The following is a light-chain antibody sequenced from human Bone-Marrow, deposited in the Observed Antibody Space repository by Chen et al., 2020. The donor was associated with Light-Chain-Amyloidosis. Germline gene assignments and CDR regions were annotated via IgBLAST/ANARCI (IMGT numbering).Light chain of an antibody. J-gene: IGLJ2*01. CDR3: QTWGTGIRV. CDR2: RNSDSSH. CDR1: SGHSSYA. V-gene: IGLV4-69*01. Sequence: HLVLTQSPSTSASLGPPLTLTYTLSSGHSSYAIAWHQQQPEKGPRYLMKRNSDSSHSKGDGIPERFSGPSSGAERYLTISSLQSEDEADYYCQTWGTGIRVFGGGTKLTVL.